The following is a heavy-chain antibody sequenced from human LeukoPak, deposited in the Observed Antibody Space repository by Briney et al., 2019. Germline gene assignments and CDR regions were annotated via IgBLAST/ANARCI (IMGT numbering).Heavy chain of an antibody. CDR2: INPNSGGT. Sequence: ASVKVSCKASGYTFTGYYMHWVRQAPGQGLEWMGWINPNSGGTNYAQKFQGRVTMTRDTSISTAYMELSRLRSDDTAVYYCARVSGLVVVPAAMRGVWFDPWGQGTLVTVSS. V-gene: IGHV1-2*02. D-gene: IGHD2-2*01. CDR3: ARVSGLVVVPAAMRGVWFDP. CDR1: GYTFTGYY. J-gene: IGHJ5*02.